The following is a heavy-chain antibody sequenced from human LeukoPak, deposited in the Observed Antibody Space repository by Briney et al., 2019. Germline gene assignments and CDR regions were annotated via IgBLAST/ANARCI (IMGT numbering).Heavy chain of an antibody. Sequence: SETLSLTCTVSGGSINNYYWTWIRQPPGKGLEWIGFVYYTGSTNYNPSLKSRVTISVDTSKKQLSLQLNSVTAADTAVCYCARAGFSYGTGYYFDFWGQGTLVTVSS. CDR2: VYYTGST. J-gene: IGHJ4*02. D-gene: IGHD5-18*01. V-gene: IGHV4-59*01. CDR3: ARAGFSYGTGYYFDF. CDR1: GGSINNYY.